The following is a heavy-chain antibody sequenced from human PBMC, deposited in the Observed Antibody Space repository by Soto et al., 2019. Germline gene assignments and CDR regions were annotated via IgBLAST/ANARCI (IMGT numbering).Heavy chain of an antibody. V-gene: IGHV1-2*04. J-gene: IGHJ3*02. CDR2: INPNSGGT. CDR1: GYTLTGYY. Sequence: ASVTVSCTASGYTLTGYYMHWVRQAPGQGLEWMGWINPNSGGTNYAQKFQGWVTMTRDTSISTAYMELSRLRSDDTAVYYCASGYCSSTSCYRDDAFDIWGQGTMVTVSS. CDR3: ASGYCSSTSCYRDDAFDI. D-gene: IGHD2-2*02.